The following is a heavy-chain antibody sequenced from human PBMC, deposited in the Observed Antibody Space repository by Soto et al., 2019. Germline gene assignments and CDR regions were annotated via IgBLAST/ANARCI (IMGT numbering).Heavy chain of an antibody. J-gene: IGHJ6*03. Sequence: ASVKVSCKASGYTFTGYGISWVRQAPGQGLEWMGWISAYNGNTNYAQKLQGRVTMTTDTSTSTAYMELRSLRSDDTAVYYCARDRSVFSGYCSGGSCYSYYYMDVWGKGTTVTVSS. V-gene: IGHV1-18*01. CDR1: GYTFTGYG. CDR2: ISAYNGNT. CDR3: ARDRSVFSGYCSGGSCYSYYYMDV. D-gene: IGHD2-15*01.